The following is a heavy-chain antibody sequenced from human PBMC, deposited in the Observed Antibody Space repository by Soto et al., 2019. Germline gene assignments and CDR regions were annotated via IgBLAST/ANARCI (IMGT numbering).Heavy chain of an antibody. CDR3: VCGSYYDY. V-gene: IGHV1-24*01. CDR2: FDPEDGET. D-gene: IGHD1-26*01. J-gene: IGHJ4*02. Sequence: ASVKVSCKVSGYTLTELSMHWVRQAPGKGLEWMGGFDPEDGETIYAQKFQGRVTMTEETSTDTAYMELSSLRSEDTAVYYCVCGSYYDYWGQGTLVTVSS. CDR1: GYTLTELS.